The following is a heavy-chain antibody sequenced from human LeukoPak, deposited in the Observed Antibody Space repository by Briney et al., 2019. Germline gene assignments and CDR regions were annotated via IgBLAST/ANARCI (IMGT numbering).Heavy chain of an antibody. V-gene: IGHV3-7*01. Sequence: GGSLRLSCAASGFTFSSRWMSWVRQAPGKGLEWVANIKQDGSGRNYVDSVKGRFTISRDNAKNSLYLQMNSLRAEDTGVYYCARWGRVDYWGQGTLVTVSS. D-gene: IGHD3-16*01. J-gene: IGHJ4*02. CDR1: GFTFSSRW. CDR3: ARWGRVDY. CDR2: IKQDGSGR.